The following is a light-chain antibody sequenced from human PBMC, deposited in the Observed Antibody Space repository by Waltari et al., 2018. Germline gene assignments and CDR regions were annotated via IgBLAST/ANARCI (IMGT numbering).Light chain of an antibody. V-gene: IGLV2-14*03. CDR3: SSYTSSSLVV. J-gene: IGLJ2*01. CDR2: DVS. CDR1: SSDVGGYNY. Sequence: QSALTQPASVSGSPGQSITISCTGTSSDVGGYNYVSWYQQHPGKAPKLMIYDVSNRPSVVSNRFSGSKSGNTASLTISGLQAEDEADYYCSSYTSSSLVVSGGGTKLTVL.